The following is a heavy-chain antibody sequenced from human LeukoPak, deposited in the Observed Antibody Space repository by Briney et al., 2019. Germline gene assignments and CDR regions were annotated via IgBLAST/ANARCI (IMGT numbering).Heavy chain of an antibody. V-gene: IGHV4-34*01. CDR2: IHHSGST. D-gene: IGHD2-15*01. Sequence: PSQTLSLTCAVYGGSFSGYYWSWVRQPPGKGLEWIGEIHHSGSTNYNTSLKSRVTISVDTSKNQFSLKLSSVPAADTAVYYCARGRGDGLGDCSGGSCYDYFDYWGQGTLVTVSS. CDR3: ARGRGDGLGDCSGGSCYDYFDY. CDR1: GGSFSGYY. J-gene: IGHJ4*02.